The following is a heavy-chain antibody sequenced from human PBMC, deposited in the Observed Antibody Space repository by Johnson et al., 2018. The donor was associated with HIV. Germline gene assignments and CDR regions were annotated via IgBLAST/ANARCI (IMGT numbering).Heavy chain of an antibody. CDR2: ISWHSGPI. D-gene: IGHD6-6*01. Sequence: VQLVESGGGLVTPGGSLRLSCAASGFTFSNAWMSWVRQAPGKGLEWVSGISWHSGPIGYADSVKGRFTISRYNGKNSLYLQMNSLRPEDTAVYYCARDSSNSFRFEMYAFDIWGQGTMVTVSS. CDR3: ARDSSNSFRFEMYAFDI. V-gene: IGHV3-9*01. J-gene: IGHJ3*02. CDR1: GFTFSNAW.